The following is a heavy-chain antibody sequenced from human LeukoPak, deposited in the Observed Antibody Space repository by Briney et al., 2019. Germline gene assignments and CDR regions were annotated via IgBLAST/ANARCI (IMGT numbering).Heavy chain of an antibody. Sequence: GGSLRLSCAASGFTFSNAWMNWVRQAPGKGLEWVGRIKSKTDGGTTEYAAPVKGRFTISRDDSKNTLYLQMYNLKTEDTALYYCTNMAYYYDSSGYYWYYFDHWGQGTLVTVSS. V-gene: IGHV3-15*07. CDR3: TNMAYYYDSSGYYWYYFDH. CDR2: IKSKTDGGTT. J-gene: IGHJ4*02. D-gene: IGHD3-22*01. CDR1: GFTFSNAW.